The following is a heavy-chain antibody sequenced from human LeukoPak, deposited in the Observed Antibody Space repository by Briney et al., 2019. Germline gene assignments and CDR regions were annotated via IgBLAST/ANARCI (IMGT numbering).Heavy chain of an antibody. CDR2: ISDSGGST. CDR1: GITLSNYG. J-gene: IGHJ4*02. V-gene: IGHV3-23*01. CDR3: AKRGVVIRVFLVGFHKEAYYFDS. D-gene: IGHD3-10*01. Sequence: GGSLRLSCAVSGITLSNYGMSWVRQAPGKGLEWVAGISDSGGSTKYADSVKGRFTISRDNPKNTLSLQMSSLRAEDAAVYFCAKRGVVIRVFLVGFHKEAYYFDSWGQGALVTVSS.